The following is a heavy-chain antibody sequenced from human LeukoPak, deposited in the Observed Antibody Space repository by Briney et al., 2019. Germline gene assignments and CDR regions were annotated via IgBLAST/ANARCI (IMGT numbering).Heavy chain of an antibody. CDR3: ARGPFGGVIVRLSGFDY. J-gene: IGHJ4*02. CDR2: INHSGST. D-gene: IGHD3-16*02. CDR1: GGSFSGYY. V-gene: IGHV4-34*01. Sequence: PSETLSLTCAVYGGSFSGYYWSWIRQPPRKGLEWIGEINHSGSTNYNPSLKSRVTISVDTSKNQFSLKLRSVTAADTAVYYCARGPFGGVIVRLSGFDYWGQGTLVTVSS.